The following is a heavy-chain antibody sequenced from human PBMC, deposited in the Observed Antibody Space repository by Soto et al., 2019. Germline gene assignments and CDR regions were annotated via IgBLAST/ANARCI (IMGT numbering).Heavy chain of an antibody. CDR3: ARADGDFISYSWCDP. V-gene: IGHV4-34*01. J-gene: IGHJ5*02. Sequence: QVQLQQWGAGLLKPSETLSLTCAVYGGSFSGYYWSWIRQPPGKGLEWIGEINPSGSTNYNPSLSSRVTISVDTSKNQFSLKLSSVPAADTAVYYCARADGDFISYSWCDPWGQGTLVTVSS. D-gene: IGHD4-17*01. CDR1: GGSFSGYY. CDR2: INPSGST.